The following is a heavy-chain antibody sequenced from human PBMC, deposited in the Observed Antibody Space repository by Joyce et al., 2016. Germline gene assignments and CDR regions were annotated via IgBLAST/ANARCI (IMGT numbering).Heavy chain of an antibody. CDR2: IWSDGRSS. CDR1: GFTFRSYD. V-gene: IGHV3-33*01. D-gene: IGHD2-15*01. Sequence: QVQLVNSGGGVVPPGRSLRLSCAASGFTFRSYDMYWVRQAPGKGLEWVSSIWSDGRSSLYADSVKGRFIISRDNSKNMVYLQMNSLRVEDTAVYYCATGCISGNCLTLDCWGQGSLVTVSS. J-gene: IGHJ4*02. CDR3: ATGCISGNCLTLDC.